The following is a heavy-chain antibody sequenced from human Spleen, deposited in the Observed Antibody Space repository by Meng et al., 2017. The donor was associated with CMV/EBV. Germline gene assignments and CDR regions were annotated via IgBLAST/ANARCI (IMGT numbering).Heavy chain of an antibody. Sequence: SQTLSLTCAVYGGSFSGYYLSWIRQSPGKGLEWIGEINNSGSTNYIPSLRSRVTISLDTSNKQVSLRLTSVTAADTAVYYCARDLAVAGTPGYFDYWGQGTLVTVSS. V-gene: IGHV4-34*01. CDR1: GGSFSGYY. J-gene: IGHJ4*02. CDR3: ARDLAVAGTPGYFDY. D-gene: IGHD6-19*01. CDR2: INNSGST.